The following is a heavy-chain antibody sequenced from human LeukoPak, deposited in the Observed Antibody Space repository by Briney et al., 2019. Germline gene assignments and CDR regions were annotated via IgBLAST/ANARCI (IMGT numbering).Heavy chain of an antibody. D-gene: IGHD3-22*01. CDR1: GFTFSSYW. V-gene: IGHV3-74*01. CDR3: AKGSHSSGSTFDY. CDR2: INSDGSST. Sequence: GGSLRLSCAASGFTFSSYWMHWVRQAPGKGLVWVSRINSDGSSTSYADSVKGRFTISRDNAKNSLYLQMNSLRAEDTALYYCAKGSHSSGSTFDYWGQGTLVTVSS. J-gene: IGHJ4*02.